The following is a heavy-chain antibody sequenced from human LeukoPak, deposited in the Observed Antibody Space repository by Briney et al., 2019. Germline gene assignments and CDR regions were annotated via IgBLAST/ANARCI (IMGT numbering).Heavy chain of an antibody. V-gene: IGHV3-23*01. CDR3: AKGTYYDFWSGYFSYYYYYYYMDV. Sequence: PGGSLRLSCAASGFTFSSYAMGWVRQAPGKGLEWVSAISGSGGSTYYADSVKGRFTISRDNSKNTLYLQMNSLRAEDTAVYYCAKGTYYDFWSGYFSYYYYYYYMDVWGKGTTVTVSS. CDR2: ISGSGGST. D-gene: IGHD3-3*01. J-gene: IGHJ6*03. CDR1: GFTFSSYA.